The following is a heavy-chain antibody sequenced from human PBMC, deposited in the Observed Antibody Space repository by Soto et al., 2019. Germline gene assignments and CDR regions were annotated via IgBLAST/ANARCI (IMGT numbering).Heavy chain of an antibody. CDR1: GGSISSYY. V-gene: IGHV4-4*07. D-gene: IGHD2-15*01. Sequence: QVQLQESGPGLVKPSETLSLTCTVSGGSISSYYWSWIRQPAGKGLEWIGRIYTSGSTNYNPSLKSRGTMSVDTSKNQFSLKLSSVTAADTAVYYCARVLGGGVVAATGHWFDPWGQGTLVTVSS. CDR2: IYTSGST. CDR3: ARVLGGGVVAATGHWFDP. J-gene: IGHJ5*02.